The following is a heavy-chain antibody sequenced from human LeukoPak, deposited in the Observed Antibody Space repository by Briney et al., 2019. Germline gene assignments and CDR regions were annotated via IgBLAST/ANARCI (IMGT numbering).Heavy chain of an antibody. CDR1: GYSISSGYF. Sequence: SETLSLTCSVSGYSISSGYFWGWIRQPPGKGPEWIATTHHSGATYYNPSLKSRVTLSVDTSKNQVSLKITSVTAGDRAAYYCTREVWGSTFPDYWGQGTLVTVSS. J-gene: IGHJ4*02. V-gene: IGHV4-38-2*02. CDR3: TREVWGSTFPDY. CDR2: THHSGAT. D-gene: IGHD7-27*01.